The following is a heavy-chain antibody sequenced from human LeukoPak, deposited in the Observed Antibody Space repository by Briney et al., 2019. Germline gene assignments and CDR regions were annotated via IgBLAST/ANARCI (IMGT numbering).Heavy chain of an antibody. J-gene: IGHJ5*02. CDR2: MYSGGST. CDR1: RFTFSTYW. V-gene: IGHV3-53*01. Sequence: GGSLRLSCAASRFTFSTYWMHWVRQAPGKGLEWVSVMYSGGSTFYADSVKGRFTISRDNSKNTLNLQMNSLRAEDTAIYYCALHINGDYESRFDPWGQGTLVTVSS. D-gene: IGHD4-17*01. CDR3: ALHINGDYESRFDP.